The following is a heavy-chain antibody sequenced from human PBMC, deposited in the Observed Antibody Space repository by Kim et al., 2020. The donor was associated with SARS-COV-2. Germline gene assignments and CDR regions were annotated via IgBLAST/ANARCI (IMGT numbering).Heavy chain of an antibody. Sequence: ASVKVSCKASGYTFTGYYMHWVRQAPGQGLEWMGRINPNSGGTNYAQKFQGRVTMTRDTSISTAYMELSRLRSDDTAVYYCARELNLVVAATLLRAFDIWGQGTMVTVSS. CDR1: GYTFTGYY. V-gene: IGHV1-2*06. J-gene: IGHJ3*02. D-gene: IGHD2-15*01. CDR2: INPNSGGT. CDR3: ARELNLVVAATLLRAFDI.